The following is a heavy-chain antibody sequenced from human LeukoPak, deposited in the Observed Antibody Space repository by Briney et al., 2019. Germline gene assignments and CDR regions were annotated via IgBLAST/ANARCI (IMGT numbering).Heavy chain of an antibody. D-gene: IGHD3-9*01. CDR2: ISSSGGNI. Sequence: PGGSLRLSCAASGFSFSSYSMNWVRQAPGKGLEWVSYISSSGGNILYAESVKGRFAISRDNAKNSLYLQMNSLRDEDTAVYYCARDQDWAFDYWGQGTLVTVSS. CDR3: ARDQDWAFDY. J-gene: IGHJ4*02. V-gene: IGHV3-48*02. CDR1: GFSFSSYS.